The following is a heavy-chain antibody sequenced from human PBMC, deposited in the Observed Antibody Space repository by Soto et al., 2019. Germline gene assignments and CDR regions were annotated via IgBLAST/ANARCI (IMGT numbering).Heavy chain of an antibody. CDR2: IYWDDDK. Sequence: TLSLTCTVFAGSVISGSFYWSWIRQPPGKALEWLALIYWDDDKRYSPSLKTRLTITKDTSKNQVVLTMTNMDPVDTATYYCVRDSTDYYGFDNWGQGARVTVSS. D-gene: IGHD3-22*01. CDR3: VRDSTDYYGFDN. V-gene: IGHV2-5*08. J-gene: IGHJ4*02. CDR1: AGSVISGSFY.